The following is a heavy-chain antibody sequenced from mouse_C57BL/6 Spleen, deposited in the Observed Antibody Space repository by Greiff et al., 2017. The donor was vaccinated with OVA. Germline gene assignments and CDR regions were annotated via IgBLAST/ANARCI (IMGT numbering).Heavy chain of an antibody. V-gene: IGHV1-18*01. CDR3: ARDRSYGNLDY. D-gene: IGHD2-1*01. CDR2: INPNNGGT. CDR1: GYTFTDYN. Sequence: EVQLQQSGPELVKPGASVKIPCKASGYTFTDYNMDWVKQSHGKSLEWIGDINPNNGGTIYNQKFKGKATLTVDKSSSTAYMELRSLTSEDTAVYYCARDRSYGNLDYWGQGTTLTVSS. J-gene: IGHJ2*01.